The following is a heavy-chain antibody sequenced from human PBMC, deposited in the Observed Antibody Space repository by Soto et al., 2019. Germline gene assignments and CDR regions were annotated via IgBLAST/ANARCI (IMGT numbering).Heavy chain of an antibody. J-gene: IGHJ5*02. V-gene: IGHV4-30-2*01. D-gene: IGHD3-10*01. Sequence: PSETLSLTCAVSGGSISSGGYSWSWIRQPPGKGLEWIGYIYHSGSTYYNPSLKSRVTISVDRSKNQFSLKLSSVTAADTAVYYCARDRGRGRWFDPWGQGTLVTV. CDR2: IYHSGST. CDR3: ARDRGRGRWFDP. CDR1: GGSISSGGYS.